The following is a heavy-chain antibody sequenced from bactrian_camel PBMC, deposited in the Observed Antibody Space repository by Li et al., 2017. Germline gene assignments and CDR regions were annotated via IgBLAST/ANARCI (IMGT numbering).Heavy chain of an antibody. J-gene: IGHJ6*01. CDR3: GADSSRCAYFSGGYYRPFSNFGY. V-gene: IGHV3S53*01. D-gene: IGHD2*01. CDR2: IDSDGTT. CDR1: TTIHC. Sequence: VQLVESGGGSVQPGGSLRLSCVASTTIHCMAWFRQAPGKEREGVAAIDSDGTTTYADSVEDRFTISRDNAKNTLYLQMNSLKPEDTAMYYCGADSSRCAYFSGGYYRPFSNFGYEGQGTQVTVS.